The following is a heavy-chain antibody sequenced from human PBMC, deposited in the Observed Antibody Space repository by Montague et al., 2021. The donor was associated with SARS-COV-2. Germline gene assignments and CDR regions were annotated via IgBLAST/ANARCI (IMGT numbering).Heavy chain of an antibody. CDR2: INHSGST. CDR1: GGSFSGYY. D-gene: IGHD3-22*01. Sequence: SETLSLTCAVYGGSFSGYYWSWVRQPPGKGLEWIGEINHSGSTHYNPSLKSRVSISVDTSKNQFSLKMSSVTAADTAVFYCARSREEFTSIAVIITGGMNYFDSWGQGTLVTVSS. V-gene: IGHV4-34*01. CDR3: ARSREEFTSIAVIITGGMNYFDS. J-gene: IGHJ4*02.